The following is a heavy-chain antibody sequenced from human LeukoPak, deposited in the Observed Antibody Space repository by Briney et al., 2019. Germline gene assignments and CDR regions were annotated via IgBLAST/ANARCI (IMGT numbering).Heavy chain of an antibody. Sequence: PGRSLRLSCAASGFTFSSYSMNWVRQAPGKGLEWVSSISSSSSYIYYADSVKGRFTISRDNAKNSLYLQMNSLRAEDTAVYYCARDSLELPDYWGQGTLVTVSS. CDR1: GFTFSSYS. J-gene: IGHJ4*02. CDR2: ISSSSSYI. D-gene: IGHD1-7*01. CDR3: ARDSLELPDY. V-gene: IGHV3-21*01.